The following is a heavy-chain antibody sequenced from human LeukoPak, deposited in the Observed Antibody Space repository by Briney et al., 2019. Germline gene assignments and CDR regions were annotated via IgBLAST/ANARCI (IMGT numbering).Heavy chain of an antibody. CDR2: IIPIFGTA. Sequence: ASVKVSCKASGGTFSSYAISWVRQAPGPGLEWMGRIIPIFGTANYAQKFQGRVTITTDESTSTAYMELSSLRPEDTAVYYCARELQLWLQKWGQGTLVTVSS. D-gene: IGHD5-18*01. V-gene: IGHV1-69*05. CDR1: GGTFSSYA. CDR3: ARELQLWLQK. J-gene: IGHJ4*02.